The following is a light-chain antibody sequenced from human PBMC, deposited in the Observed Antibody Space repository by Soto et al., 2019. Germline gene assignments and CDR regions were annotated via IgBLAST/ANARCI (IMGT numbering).Light chain of an antibody. J-gene: IGKJ4*01. CDR2: DAS. CDR3: KQYNPYSGFN. CDR1: QSITRW. Sequence: DIQMTQSPSTLSASVGDRVTITCRASQSITRWLGWYQQKPEAAPKLLIYDASSLESGVPSRFSGSGSGKEFTLTISSLQPDHFATYYCKQYNPYSGFNFGGGTKADI. V-gene: IGKV1-5*01.